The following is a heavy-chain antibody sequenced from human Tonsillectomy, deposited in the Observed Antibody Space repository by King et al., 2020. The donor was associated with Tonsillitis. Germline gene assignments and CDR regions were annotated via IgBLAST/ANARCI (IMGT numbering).Heavy chain of an antibody. Sequence: VQLVESGGAFVQPGGSLRLSCAASQFTFSRFGMTWVRQAPGKGLEWVAAINGRGDTTYYAESVKGRFTVSRDNSMNTMYVEMNSLRVQDTAVYYCANGLAVWRPYVLDVWGQGTTVTVAS. CDR2: INGRGDTT. J-gene: IGHJ6*02. CDR3: ANGLAVWRPYVLDV. D-gene: IGHD2-15*01. V-gene: IGHV3-23*04. CDR1: QFTFSRFG.